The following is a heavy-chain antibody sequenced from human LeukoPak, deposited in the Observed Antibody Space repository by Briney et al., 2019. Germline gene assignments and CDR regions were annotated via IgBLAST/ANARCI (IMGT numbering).Heavy chain of an antibody. D-gene: IGHD6-25*01. CDR1: GFTFSGYD. CDR2: IGIPGDT. CDR3: ARAHVAAGLAFDI. Sequence: GGSLRLSCAASGFTFSGYDMHWLRQATGKGLEWVSGIGIPGDTYYPGSVKGRFTIFRENAKNSFYLQMNSLRAEDAAVYYCARAHVAAGLAFDIWGQGTMVTVSS. J-gene: IGHJ3*02. V-gene: IGHV3-13*01.